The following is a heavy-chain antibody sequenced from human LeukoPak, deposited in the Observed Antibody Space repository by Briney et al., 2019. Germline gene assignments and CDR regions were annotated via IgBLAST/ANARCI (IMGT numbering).Heavy chain of an antibody. J-gene: IGHJ4*02. CDR1: GFTFSSYW. CDR3: AGYYFDKSEISHFE. CDR2: IKQDGNEK. V-gene: IGHV3-7*01. Sequence: GGSLRLSCTASGFTFSSYWMIWVRQAPGKGLEWVANIKQDGNEKHYVDSVKGRFTISRDNAKNSVYLQMNSLSAEDTAVYYCAGYYFDKSEISHFEWGQGTLVTVSS. D-gene: IGHD3-22*01.